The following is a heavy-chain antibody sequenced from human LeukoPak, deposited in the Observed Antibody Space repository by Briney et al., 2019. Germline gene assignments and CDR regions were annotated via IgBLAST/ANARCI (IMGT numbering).Heavy chain of an antibody. CDR3: ARGYDSSGYSARYFDY. J-gene: IGHJ4*02. CDR2: IKQDGSEK. V-gene: IGHV3-7*04. CDR1: GFTFSSYW. Sequence: GGSLRLSCAASGFTFSSYWMSWVRQAPGKGLEWVANIKQDGSEKYYVDSVKGRFTISRDNAKNSLYLQMNSLRAEDTAVYYCARGYDSSGYSARYFDYWGQGTLITVSS. D-gene: IGHD3-22*01.